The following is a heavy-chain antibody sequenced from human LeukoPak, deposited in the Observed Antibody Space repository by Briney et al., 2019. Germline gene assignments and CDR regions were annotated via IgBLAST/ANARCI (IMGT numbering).Heavy chain of an antibody. V-gene: IGHV1-8*01. Sequence: ASLNYACKPPSDSLTSEEGKWVEQATGQVLEWMGWMNPNSGNTGYAQKFQGRVTMTRNTSISTAYMELSSLRSEDTAVYYCARGPYSSGWYDIYYYYYGMDVWGQGSRVTVSS. CDR3: ARGPYSSGWYDIYYYYYGMDV. D-gene: IGHD6-19*01. CDR1: SDSLTSEE. J-gene: IGHJ6*02. CDR2: MNPNSGNT.